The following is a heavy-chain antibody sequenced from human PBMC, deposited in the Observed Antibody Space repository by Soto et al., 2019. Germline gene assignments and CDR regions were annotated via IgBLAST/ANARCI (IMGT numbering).Heavy chain of an antibody. CDR3: TIYSYSTMIVVIFDY. Sequence: PGGSLRLSCAASGFTFSNAWINWVRQAPGKGLEWVGRIKSKTDGGTTDFAAPVKGRFAISRDDSKDMVYLQMNSLKTEDTGIYYCTIYSYSTMIVVIFDYWGHGTLVTVAS. D-gene: IGHD3-22*01. CDR1: GFTFSNAW. CDR2: IKSKTDGGTT. J-gene: IGHJ4*01. V-gene: IGHV3-15*07.